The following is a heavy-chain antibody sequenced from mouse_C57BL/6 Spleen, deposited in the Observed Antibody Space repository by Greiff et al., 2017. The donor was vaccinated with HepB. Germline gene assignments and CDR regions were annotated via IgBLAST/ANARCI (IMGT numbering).Heavy chain of an antibody. CDR2: ISSGGDYI. J-gene: IGHJ2*01. D-gene: IGHD1-1*01. CDR3: TRDRGSSPSFDY. CDR1: GFTFSSYA. Sequence: EVKLMESGEGLVKPGGSLKLSCAASGFTFSSYAMSWVRQTPEKRLEWVAYISSGGDYIYYADTVKGRFTISRDNARNTLYLQMSSLKSEDTAMYYCTRDRGSSPSFDYWGQGTTLTVSS. V-gene: IGHV5-9-1*02.